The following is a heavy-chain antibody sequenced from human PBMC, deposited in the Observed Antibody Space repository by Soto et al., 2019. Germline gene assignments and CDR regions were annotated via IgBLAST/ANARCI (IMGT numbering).Heavy chain of an antibody. D-gene: IGHD6-13*01. CDR1: GFTFSSYA. CDR3: AKGSGSSIWVWDNFDY. J-gene: IGHJ4*02. V-gene: IGHV3-23*01. Sequence: EVQLLESGGGLVQPGGSLRLSCAASGFTFSSYAMSWVRQAPGKGLEWVSAISGSGGSTYYADSVKGRFTISRDNSKNTLYLQMNSLRADDTAVYYCAKGSGSSIWVWDNFDYWGQGTLVTVSS. CDR2: ISGSGGST.